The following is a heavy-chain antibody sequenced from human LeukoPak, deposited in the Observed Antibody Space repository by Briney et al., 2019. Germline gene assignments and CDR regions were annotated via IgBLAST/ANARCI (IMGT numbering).Heavy chain of an antibody. D-gene: IGHD3-22*01. J-gene: IGHJ4*02. V-gene: IGHV4-59*01. CDR1: GGSISSYY. CDR2: IYYSGST. CDR3: AGGGDSGGYYYPMFDY. Sequence: SETLSLTCTVSGGSISSYYWSWIRQPPGKGLEWIGYIYYSGSTNYNPSLKSRVIISVDTSKNQFSLKLNSVTAADTAVYYCAGGGDSGGYYYPMFDYWGQGTLVTVSS.